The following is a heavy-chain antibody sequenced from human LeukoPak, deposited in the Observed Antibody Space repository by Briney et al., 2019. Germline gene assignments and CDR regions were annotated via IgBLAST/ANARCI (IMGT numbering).Heavy chain of an antibody. CDR3: ARDLAKGRRGVTRDY. CDR1: GGSFSDYY. J-gene: IGHJ4*02. V-gene: IGHV4-34*01. D-gene: IGHD3-10*01. CDR2: INHSGST. Sequence: PSETLSLTCAVYGGSFSDYYWSWIRQPPGKGLEWIGEINHSGSTNYNPSLKSRVTISVDTSKNQFSLKLSSVTAADTAVYYCARDLAKGRRGVTRDYWGQGTLVTVSS.